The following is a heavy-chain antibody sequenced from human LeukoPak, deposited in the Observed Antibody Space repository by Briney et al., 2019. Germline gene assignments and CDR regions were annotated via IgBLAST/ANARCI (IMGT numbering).Heavy chain of an antibody. CDR1: GFNLSTYA. Sequence: GGSLRLSCAASGFNLSTYAMSWVRQAPGKGLEWVAGLSHSGGNPLSADSVKGRFTISSDNSDNTMFLQMDSLRAEDTAVYYCARDGWWFGELFNVGGQGTTVTVSS. J-gene: IGHJ6*02. CDR2: LSHSGGNP. V-gene: IGHV3-23*01. CDR3: ARDGWWFGELFNV. D-gene: IGHD3-10*01.